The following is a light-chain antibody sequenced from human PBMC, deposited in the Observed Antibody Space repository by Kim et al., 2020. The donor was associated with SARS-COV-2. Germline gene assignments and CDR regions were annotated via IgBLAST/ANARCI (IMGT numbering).Light chain of an antibody. CDR1: SSNIGSNT. J-gene: IGLJ1*01. CDR2: SNN. V-gene: IGLV1-44*01. CDR3: AAWDDSLNGLYV. Sequence: SVTISCSGSSSNIGSNTVNWYHQLPGTAPKLLINSNNQRPSGVPDRFSGSKSGTSASLAISGLQSEDEADYYCAAWDDSLNGLYVFGTGTKVTVL.